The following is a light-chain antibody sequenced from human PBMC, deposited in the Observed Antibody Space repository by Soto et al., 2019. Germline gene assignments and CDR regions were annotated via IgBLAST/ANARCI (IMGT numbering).Light chain of an antibody. CDR1: QSVSSY. CDR3: RHRGKWPRT. Sequence: EIVLTQSPATLSLSPGERATLSCRASQSVSSYLAWYQQKPGQAPRLLIYGASNRATGIPARFSGSGSGTDFTLTISSLAPEDFAVYYCRHRGKWPRTFGQGTELEIK. J-gene: IGKJ2*01. V-gene: IGKV3-11*01. CDR2: GAS.